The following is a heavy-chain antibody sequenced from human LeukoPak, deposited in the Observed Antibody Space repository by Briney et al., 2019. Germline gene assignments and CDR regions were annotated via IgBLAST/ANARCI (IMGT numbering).Heavy chain of an antibody. J-gene: IGHJ4*02. V-gene: IGHV3-21*01. CDR3: ARADIAAAGTDY. D-gene: IGHD6-13*01. CDR2: ISSRNTYI. Sequence: GGSLRLSCAASGFTFSDYSMNWVRQAPGKGLEWVSSISSRNTYIYYADSVKGRFTISRDNAKNSLYLQMNSLRAEDTAVYYCARADIAAAGTDYWGQGTLVTVSS. CDR1: GFTFSDYS.